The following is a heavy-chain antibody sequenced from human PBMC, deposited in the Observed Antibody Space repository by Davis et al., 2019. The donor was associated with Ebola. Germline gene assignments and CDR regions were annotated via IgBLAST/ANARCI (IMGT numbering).Heavy chain of an antibody. J-gene: IGHJ3*02. CDR1: GFTFSDYV. CDR2: ISVGGDTT. CDR3: AKDNQPRNGIFDPFDI. Sequence: GGSLRLSCAASGFTFSDYVMNWVRQAPGKGLEWLSTISVGGDTTHYADSVKGRFTISRDNSKSTLYLQMNSLRAEDTAVYYCAKDNQPRNGIFDPFDIWGQGTMVAVSS. V-gene: IGHV3-23*01. D-gene: IGHD3-3*01.